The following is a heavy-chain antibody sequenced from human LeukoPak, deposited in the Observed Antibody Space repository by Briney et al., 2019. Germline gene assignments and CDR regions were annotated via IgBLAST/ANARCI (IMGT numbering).Heavy chain of an antibody. CDR2: IYTSGST. Sequence: SETLSLTCSVSGGSISSGSYYWSWIRQPAGKGLEWIGRIYTSGSTNYNPSLKSRVTMSVDTSKNQFSLKLSSVTAADTAVYYCARVRYFGVGATPGWFDPWGQGTLVTVSS. D-gene: IGHD1-26*01. CDR3: ARVRYFGVGATPGWFDP. CDR1: GGSISSGSYY. V-gene: IGHV4-61*02. J-gene: IGHJ5*02.